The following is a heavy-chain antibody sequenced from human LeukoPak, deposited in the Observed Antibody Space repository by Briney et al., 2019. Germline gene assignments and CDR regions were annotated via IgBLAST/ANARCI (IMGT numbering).Heavy chain of an antibody. CDR2: ISSSSSYI. D-gene: IGHD3-22*01. Sequence: PRGSLRLSCAASGFTFSSYSMNWVRQAPGKGLEWVSSISSSSSYIYYADSVKGRFTISRDNAKNSLYLQMNSLRAEDTAVYYCARGGNYDSSGYDGYWGQGTLVTVSS. J-gene: IGHJ4*02. CDR1: GFTFSSYS. V-gene: IGHV3-21*01. CDR3: ARGGNYDSSGYDGY.